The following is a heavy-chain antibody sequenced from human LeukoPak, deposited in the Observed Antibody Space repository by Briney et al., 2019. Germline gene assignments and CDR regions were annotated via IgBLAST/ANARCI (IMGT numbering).Heavy chain of an antibody. Sequence: SETLSLTCAVSGGPISSSNWWSWVRQPPGKGLEWIGEIYHSGSTNYNPSLKSRVTISVDKSKNQFSLKLSSVTAADTAVYYCARDAHYYGSGSYPSSFDPWGQGTLVTVSS. J-gene: IGHJ5*02. V-gene: IGHV4-4*02. D-gene: IGHD3-10*01. CDR1: GGPISSSNW. CDR2: IYHSGST. CDR3: ARDAHYYGSGSYPSSFDP.